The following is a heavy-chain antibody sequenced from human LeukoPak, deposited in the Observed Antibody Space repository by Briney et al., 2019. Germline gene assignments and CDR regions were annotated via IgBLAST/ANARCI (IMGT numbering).Heavy chain of an antibody. CDR3: ARGRHVDYYDSSGDFDY. CDR1: GYTFTSFG. J-gene: IGHJ4*02. Sequence: ASVKVSCKASGYTFTSFGINWVRQATGQGLEWMGWMNPNSGNTGYAQKFQGRVTITRNTSISTAYMELSSLRSEDTAVYYCARGRHVDYYDSSGDFDYWGQGTLVTVSS. CDR2: MNPNSGNT. D-gene: IGHD3-22*01. V-gene: IGHV1-8*03.